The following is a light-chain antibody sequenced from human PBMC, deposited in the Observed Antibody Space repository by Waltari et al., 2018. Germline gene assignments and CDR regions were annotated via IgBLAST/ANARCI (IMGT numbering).Light chain of an antibody. CDR3: LISWTDGRPQ. Sequence: QAVVTQEPSLTVSPGGPVTLTCGSSTGPVTSGHYPYWFQQKPGQAPRTLIYDTTDKHSWTPARFSGSLVGGKATLTLSGAQADDEADYYCLISWTDGRPQFGGGTKLTVL. CDR2: DTT. V-gene: IGLV7-46*01. J-gene: IGLJ2*01. CDR1: TGPVTSGHY.